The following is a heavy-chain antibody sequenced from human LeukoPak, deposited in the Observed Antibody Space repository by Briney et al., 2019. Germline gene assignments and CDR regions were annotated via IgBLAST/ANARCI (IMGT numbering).Heavy chain of an antibody. D-gene: IGHD3-9*01. V-gene: IGHV4-4*07. CDR3: ARTGYYASSYWCFDL. CDR1: GGSISSYY. Sequence: PSETLSLTCTVSGGSISSYYWSWIRQPAGKGLEWIGRIYTSGSTNYNPSLKSRVTMSVDTSKNQFSLKLSSVTAADTAVYYCARTGYYASSYWCFDLWGRGTLVTVSS. CDR2: IYTSGST. J-gene: IGHJ2*01.